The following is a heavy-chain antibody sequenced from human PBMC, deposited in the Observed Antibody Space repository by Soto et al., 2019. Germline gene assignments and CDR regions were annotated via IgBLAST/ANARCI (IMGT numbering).Heavy chain of an antibody. CDR2: IIPIFGTA. D-gene: IGHD4-17*01. CDR3: ARRATVGNYWYFDL. J-gene: IGHJ2*01. CDR1: GGTFRSCD. Sequence: QVQLVQSGAEVKKPGSSVKVSCKASGGTFRSCDISWARQAPGQGLEWMGGIIPIFGTANYAQKVQGRVTITADESTSTAYMELSSLRSEDTAVYYCARRATVGNYWYFDLWGRGTLVTVSS. V-gene: IGHV1-69*01.